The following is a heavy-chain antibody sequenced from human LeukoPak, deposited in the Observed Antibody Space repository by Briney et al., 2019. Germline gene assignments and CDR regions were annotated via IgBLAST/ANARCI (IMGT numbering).Heavy chain of an antibody. V-gene: IGHV1-69*05. CDR1: GGILSSYV. CDR3: ARATGRGYTYGAAAY. CDR2: IHPTFGAP. J-gene: IGHJ4*02. D-gene: IGHD5-18*01. Sequence: ASVKVSCKSSGGILSSYVITWVRQAPGQGLEWMGGIHPTFGAPNYAQKFQGRVMITTDESTGTDYMELFSPTSEDTAVYYCARATGRGYTYGAAAYWGQGTLVTVSS.